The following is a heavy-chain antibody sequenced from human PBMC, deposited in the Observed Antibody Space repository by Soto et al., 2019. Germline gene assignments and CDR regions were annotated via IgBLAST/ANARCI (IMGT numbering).Heavy chain of an antibody. D-gene: IGHD3-22*01. CDR1: GFTFSGSW. Sequence: EVQLVESGGGLVQPGGSLRLSCAASGFTFSGSWMSWVRQAPGKGPQWVANIKQDGTETYYVDSVRGRFTISRDNAKNSLSLQMNSLRAEDTAVYYCASYGMDSSGYYYFDYWGQGTLVTVSS. J-gene: IGHJ4*02. CDR2: IKQDGTET. V-gene: IGHV3-7*01. CDR3: ASYGMDSSGYYYFDY.